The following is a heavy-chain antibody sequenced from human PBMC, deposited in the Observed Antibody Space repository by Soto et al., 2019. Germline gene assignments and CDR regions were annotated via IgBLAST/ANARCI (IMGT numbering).Heavy chain of an antibody. CDR1: GDTFSFYT. CDR2: VNPILSMS. CDR3: ATSYGSGYRAFDY. D-gene: IGHD3-10*01. J-gene: IGHJ4*02. Sequence: QVQLVQSGAELMKPGSSVKVSCKASGDTFSFYTINWVRQAPGLGLEWMGRVNPILSMSNYAQKFQGRVTMTADKSSSTAYMELRSVRSEDTAFYYCATSYGSGYRAFDYWGQGALVTVSS. V-gene: IGHV1-69*02.